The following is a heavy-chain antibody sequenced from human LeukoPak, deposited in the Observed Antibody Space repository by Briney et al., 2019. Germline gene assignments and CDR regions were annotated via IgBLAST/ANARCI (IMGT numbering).Heavy chain of an antibody. CDR1: GYTFTSYD. D-gene: IGHD6-13*01. J-gene: IGHJ6*03. CDR2: MNPNSGNT. V-gene: IGHV1-8*03. CDR3: ARARYYSSSWYEVSPLYYYYYYMDV. Sequence: ASVKVSCKASGYTFTSYDINWVRQATGQGLEWMGWMNPNSGNTGYAQKFQGRVTITRNTSISTAYMELSSLRSEDTAVYYCARARYYSSSWYEVSPLYYYYYYMDVWGKGTTVTVSS.